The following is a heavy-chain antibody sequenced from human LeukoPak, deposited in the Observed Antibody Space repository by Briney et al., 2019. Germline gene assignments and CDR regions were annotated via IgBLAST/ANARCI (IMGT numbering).Heavy chain of an antibody. Sequence: ASVKVSCKASGGTFSSYAISWVRQAPGQGLEWMGGIIPIFGTANYAQKFQGRVTITADESTSTAYMELSSLRSEDTAVYYCARELSRDFWSGYYNNWFDPWGQGTLVTVSS. CDR1: GGTFSSYA. CDR3: ARELSRDFWSGYYNNWFDP. V-gene: IGHV1-69*13. J-gene: IGHJ5*02. CDR2: IIPIFGTA. D-gene: IGHD3-3*01.